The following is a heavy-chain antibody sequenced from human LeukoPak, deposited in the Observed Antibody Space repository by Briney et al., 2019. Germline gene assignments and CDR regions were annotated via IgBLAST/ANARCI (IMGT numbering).Heavy chain of an antibody. J-gene: IGHJ5*02. D-gene: IGHD6-13*01. Sequence: PGGSLRLSCAASGFTFSSYSMNWVRQAPGKGLEWVSSISSSSSYIYYADSVKGRFTISRDNAKNSLYLQVNSLRAEDTAVYYCARDRGIAPNWFDPWGQGTLVTVSS. CDR3: ARDRGIAPNWFDP. CDR1: GFTFSSYS. V-gene: IGHV3-21*01. CDR2: ISSSSSYI.